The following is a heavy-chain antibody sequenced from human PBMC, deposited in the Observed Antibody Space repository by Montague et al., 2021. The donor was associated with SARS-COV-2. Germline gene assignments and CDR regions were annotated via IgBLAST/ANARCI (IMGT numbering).Heavy chain of an antibody. J-gene: IGHJ4*02. D-gene: IGHD5-18*01. CDR1: GFTFSSYS. V-gene: IGHV3-21*01. CDR3: ANLYSYGS. CDR2: ISTSSSYI. Sequence: SRSLSFSASGFTFSSYSMNWVRQAPGKGLEWVSSISTSSSYIYYADSVKGRFTISRDNAKNSLYLQMNSLRAEDTAVYYCANLYSYGSWGQGTLVTVSS.